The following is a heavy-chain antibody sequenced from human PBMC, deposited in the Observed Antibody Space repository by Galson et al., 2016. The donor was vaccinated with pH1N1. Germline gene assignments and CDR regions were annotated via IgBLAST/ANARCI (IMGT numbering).Heavy chain of an antibody. J-gene: IGHJ4*02. V-gene: IGHV3-21*05. CDR2: IWKSGEYV. D-gene: IGHD3-16*02. CDR1: GFTLSSYS. CDR3: AKEAAGGSYLYQ. Sequence: SLRLSCAASGFTLSSYSMNWVRQAPGKGLEWIAHIWKSGEYVYYADSVEGRFTISGDNARNSLYLQMNSLRAEDTAVYYCAKEAAGGSYLYQWGQGTLVTVSS.